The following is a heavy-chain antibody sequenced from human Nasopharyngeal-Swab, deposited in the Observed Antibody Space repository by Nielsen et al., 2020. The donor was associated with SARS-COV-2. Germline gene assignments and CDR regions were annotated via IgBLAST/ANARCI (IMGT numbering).Heavy chain of an antibody. CDR1: GFTFSTYT. CDR2: ITGGADST. D-gene: IGHD1-1*01. CDR3: AKDLVPDGHNDFDY. J-gene: IGHJ4*01. V-gene: IGHV3-23*01. Sequence: GESPKISCSASGFTFSTYTMNWVRQAPGKGLEWVSLITGGADSTYYADSVKGRFTISRDNSRNTVYLHMNSLRADDTAIYYCAKDLVPDGHNDFDYWGQGTLVTVSS.